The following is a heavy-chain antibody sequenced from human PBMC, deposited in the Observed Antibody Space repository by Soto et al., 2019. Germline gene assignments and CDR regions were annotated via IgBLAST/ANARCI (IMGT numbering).Heavy chain of an antibody. V-gene: IGHV4-4*07. Sequence: SETLSLTCTVSGGSISGYYWSWIRQPAGKGLEYIGRAYSSGSTNYSPSLNRRVTMSVATSQNQISLKLSSVTAADTAVYYCASVKYSSGSYRWFDPWGQGTLVTVSS. CDR1: GGSISGYY. CDR3: ASVKYSSGSYRWFDP. J-gene: IGHJ5*02. CDR2: AYSSGST. D-gene: IGHD6-19*01.